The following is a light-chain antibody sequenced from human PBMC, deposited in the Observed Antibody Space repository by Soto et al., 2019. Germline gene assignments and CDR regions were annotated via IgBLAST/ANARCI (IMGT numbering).Light chain of an antibody. V-gene: IGKV3-15*01. CDR2: GAS. J-gene: IGKJ1*01. Sequence: THFPVALPVSQGGLPTISFTASQTVNSDYLAWYQQKPGQAPRLLFFGASTRATDIPARFSGSGSGTEFTPTIICVQSEDFAVYICEHYNIRSHTFGQGTKVDIK. CDR1: QTVNSD. CDR3: EHYNIRSHT.